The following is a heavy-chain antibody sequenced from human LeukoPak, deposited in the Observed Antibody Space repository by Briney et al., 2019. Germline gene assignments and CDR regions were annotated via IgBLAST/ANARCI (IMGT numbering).Heavy chain of an antibody. CDR2: IYPGDSDT. J-gene: IGHJ3*02. D-gene: IGHD1-26*01. Sequence: GESLQISCKGSGYSFTSYWIGWVRQMPGKGLEWMGIIYPGDSDTRYSPSFQGQVTISADKSISTAYLQWSSLKASDTAMYYCARDRESGSYYYGDAFDIWGQGTMVTVSS. CDR3: ARDRESGSYYYGDAFDI. V-gene: IGHV5-51*01. CDR1: GYSFTSYW.